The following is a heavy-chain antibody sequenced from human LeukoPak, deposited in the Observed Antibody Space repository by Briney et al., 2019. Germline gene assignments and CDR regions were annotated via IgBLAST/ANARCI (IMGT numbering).Heavy chain of an antibody. D-gene: IGHD5-18*01. CDR3: ARVRIQLWSYYYYYYMDV. CDR1: GGSISSGSYY. V-gene: IGHV4-61*02. Sequence: PSETLSLTCTVSGGSISSGSYYWSWIRQPAGKGLEWIGRINTSGTTNYNPSLKSRITISVDTSKNQFSLKLSSVTAADTAVYYCARVRIQLWSYYYYYYMDVWGKGTTVTVSS. CDR2: INTSGTT. J-gene: IGHJ6*03.